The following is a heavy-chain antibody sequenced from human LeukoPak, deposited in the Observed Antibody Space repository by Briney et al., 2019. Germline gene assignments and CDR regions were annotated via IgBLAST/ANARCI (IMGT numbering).Heavy chain of an antibody. CDR3: AKDIEISPHDY. CDR1: GFTFSSFG. D-gene: IGHD5-24*01. J-gene: IGHJ4*02. V-gene: IGHV3-30*18. Sequence: SLRLSCAASGFTFSSFGMLWVRPAPGKGLVGWVVISYDGSNKYYADSVKGRFTISRDNSKNTLYLLMNSLRAEDAAVYYCAKDIEISPHDYWGQGTLVTVSS. CDR2: ISYDGSNK.